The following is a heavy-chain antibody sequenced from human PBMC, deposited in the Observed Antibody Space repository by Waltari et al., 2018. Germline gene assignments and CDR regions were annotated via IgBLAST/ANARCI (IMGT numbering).Heavy chain of an antibody. D-gene: IGHD2-15*01. CDR3: AKHRDRDAFDI. CDR1: GGTYHTYT. J-gene: IGHJ3*02. V-gene: IGHV1-69*02. CDR2: IIPILGIA. Sequence: QVQLVQSGAEVRKPGSSVKVSCKASGGTYHTYTLSWVRQAPGQGLEWMGRIIPILGIANYAQKFQGRVTITADKSTNTAYMNLSSLRSEDTAVYDCAKHRDRDAFDIWGQGTMVTVSS.